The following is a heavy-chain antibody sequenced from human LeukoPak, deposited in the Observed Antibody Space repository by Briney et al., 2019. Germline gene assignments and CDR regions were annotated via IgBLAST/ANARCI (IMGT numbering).Heavy chain of an antibody. CDR2: IDPSDSYT. CDR1: GYSFTSYW. CDR3: ARHETVMAYYYGMDV. V-gene: IGHV5-10-1*01. J-gene: IGHJ6*02. D-gene: IGHD5-24*01. Sequence: GESLKISCKGSGYSFTSYWIGWVRQMPGKGLEWMGRIDPSDSYTNYSPSFQGHVTISADKSISTAYLQWSSLKASDTAMYYCARHETVMAYYYGMDVWGQGTTVTVSS.